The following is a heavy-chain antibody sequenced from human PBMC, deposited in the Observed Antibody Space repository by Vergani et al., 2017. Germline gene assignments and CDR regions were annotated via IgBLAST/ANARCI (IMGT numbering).Heavy chain of an antibody. V-gene: IGHV3-23*01. D-gene: IGHD4-17*01. J-gene: IGHJ3*02. Sequence: EVQLLESGGGLVQPGGSLTLSCAASGFTFSSYAMSWVRQAPGKGLEWGSVISGSGGSTYYADSVKGRFTISRDNFKNTLYLQMNSLRAEDTAVYYCAKVRHGDYVYDTFDIWGQGTMVTVSS. CDR3: AKVRHGDYVYDTFDI. CDR1: GFTFSSYA. CDR2: ISGSGGST.